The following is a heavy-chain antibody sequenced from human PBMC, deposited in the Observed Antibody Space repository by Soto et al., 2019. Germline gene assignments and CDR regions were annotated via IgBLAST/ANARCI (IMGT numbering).Heavy chain of an antibody. CDR3: AKDLLGARWYYDALDV. D-gene: IGHD2-15*01. CDR1: GFTFSTHG. V-gene: IGHV3-30*18. J-gene: IGHJ6*02. CDR2: TSYDGTNK. Sequence: PGGSLRLSCEVSGFTFSTHGMHWVRQAPGKGLEWVAGTSYDGTNKYYARSVQGRFTISRENSMKTLYLQMNSLRNEDTAVYYCAKDLLGARWYYDALDVWGQGTTVTVYS.